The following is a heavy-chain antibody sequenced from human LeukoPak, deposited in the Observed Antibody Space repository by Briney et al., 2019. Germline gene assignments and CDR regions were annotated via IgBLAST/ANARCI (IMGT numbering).Heavy chain of an antibody. CDR1: GGSISSSSYY. CDR3: ASPPYYYDSSGYNIHGY. CDR2: IYYSGST. Sequence: PSETLSLTCTVSGGSISSSSYYWGWIRQPPGKGLEWIGSIYYSGSTYYNPSLKGRVTISVDTSKNQFSLKLSSVTAADTAVYYCASPPYYYDSSGYNIHGYWGQGTLVTVSS. J-gene: IGHJ4*02. D-gene: IGHD3-22*01. V-gene: IGHV4-39*01.